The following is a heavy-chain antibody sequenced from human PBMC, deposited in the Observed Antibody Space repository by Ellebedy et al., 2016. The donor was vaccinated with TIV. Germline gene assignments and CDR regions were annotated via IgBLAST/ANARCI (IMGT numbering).Heavy chain of an antibody. Sequence: PGGSLRLSRVASGFSFRSYWMSWVRQAPGKGLEWVANIYQDGSNQYYVDSVKGRFTISRDNANKSLFLQMNSLRGEDTAVYYCARRGSYGDYAVQINSWFDRWGRGTLVTVSS. J-gene: IGHJ5*02. D-gene: IGHD4-17*01. V-gene: IGHV3-7*01. CDR1: GFSFRSYW. CDR3: ARRGSYGDYAVQINSWFDR. CDR2: IYQDGSNQ.